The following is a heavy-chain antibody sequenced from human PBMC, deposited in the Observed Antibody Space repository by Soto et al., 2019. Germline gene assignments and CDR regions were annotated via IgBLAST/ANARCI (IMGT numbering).Heavy chain of an antibody. J-gene: IGHJ6*03. CDR1: GGTFSSYT. CDR2: IIPILGIA. Sequence: SVKVSCKASGGTFSSYTISWVRQAPGQGLEWMGRIIPILGIANYTQKFQGRVTITADKSTSTAYMELSSLRSEDTAVYYCARVGLQYYYYMDVWGKGTTVTVSS. V-gene: IGHV1-69*02. CDR3: ARVGLQYYYYMDV. D-gene: IGHD4-4*01.